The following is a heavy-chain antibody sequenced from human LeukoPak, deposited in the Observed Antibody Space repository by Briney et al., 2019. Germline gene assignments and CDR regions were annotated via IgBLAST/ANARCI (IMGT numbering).Heavy chain of an antibody. CDR2: ISAYNGNT. J-gene: IGHJ5*02. Sequence: ASVKVSCKASGYTFTSYGISWVRQAPGQGLEWMGWISAYNGNTNYAQKLQGRVTMTTDTSTSTAYMELRSLRSDDTAVYYCAREISGWTSNWFDPWGQGTLVTVSS. CDR3: AREISGWTSNWFDP. CDR1: GYTFTSYG. D-gene: IGHD6-19*01. V-gene: IGHV1-18*01.